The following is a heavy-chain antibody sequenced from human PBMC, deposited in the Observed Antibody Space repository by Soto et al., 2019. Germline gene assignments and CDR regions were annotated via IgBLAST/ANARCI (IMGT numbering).Heavy chain of an antibody. V-gene: IGHV3-15*01. Sequence: EVQLVESGGGLVKPGGSLRLSCAASGFTFSNAWMSWVRQAPGKGLEWVGRIKSKTDGGTTDYAAPVKGRFTISRDDSKNTLYLQMNSLKTEDTAVYYCTTGMGDIVVVVAAGYYYMDVWGKGTTVTVSS. CDR2: IKSKTDGGTT. CDR3: TTGMGDIVVVVAAGYYYMDV. J-gene: IGHJ6*03. D-gene: IGHD2-15*01. CDR1: GFTFSNAW.